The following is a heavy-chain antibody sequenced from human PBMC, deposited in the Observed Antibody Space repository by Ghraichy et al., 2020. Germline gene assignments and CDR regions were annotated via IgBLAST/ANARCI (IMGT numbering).Heavy chain of an antibody. D-gene: IGHD4-23*01. CDR2: IVVGSGNT. J-gene: IGHJ6*02. CDR3: AAAFDGGKPYYYYYGMDV. Sequence: TSVKVSCKASGFTFTSSAVQWVRQARGQRLEWIGWIVVGSGNTNYAQKFQERVTITRDMSTSTAYMELSSLRSEDTAVYYCAAAFDGGKPYYYYYGMDVWGQGTTVTVSS. V-gene: IGHV1-58*01. CDR1: GFTFTSSA.